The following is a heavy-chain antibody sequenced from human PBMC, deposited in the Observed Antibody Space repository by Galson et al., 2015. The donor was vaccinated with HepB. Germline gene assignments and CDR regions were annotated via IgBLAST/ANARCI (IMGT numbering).Heavy chain of an antibody. CDR2: IESDGSFT. CDR3: ASFYRSGSYNY. V-gene: IGHV3-74*01. J-gene: IGHJ4*02. Sequence: SLRLSCAASGFTFSSYWMHWVRQAPGKGLVWVSRIESDGSFTSYADSVKGRFTISRDNAKNTLYLQMNSLRAEDTAVYYCASFYRSGSYNYWGQGTLVTVSS. CDR1: GFTFSSYW. D-gene: IGHD1-26*01.